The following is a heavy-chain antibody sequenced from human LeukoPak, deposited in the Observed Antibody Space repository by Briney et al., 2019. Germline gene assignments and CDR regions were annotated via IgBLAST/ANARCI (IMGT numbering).Heavy chain of an antibody. Sequence: PGRSLRLSCAASGFTLSSYGMHWVRQAPGKGLEWVAVISFAGTNKYYADSVRGRFTISRDNSKNTLFLQMNSLRVEDSAVYYCVKVLQRAPIYGLDVWGQGTTVTVSS. V-gene: IGHV3-30*18. J-gene: IGHJ6*02. CDR3: VKVLQRAPIYGLDV. CDR2: ISFAGTNK. CDR1: GFTLSSYG.